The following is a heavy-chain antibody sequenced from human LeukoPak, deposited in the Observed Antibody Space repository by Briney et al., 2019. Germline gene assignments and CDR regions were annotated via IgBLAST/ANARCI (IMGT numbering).Heavy chain of an antibody. CDR1: GYTFTSYY. Sequence: ASVKVSCKASGYTFTSYYMHWVRQAPGQGLEWMGWISAYNGNTNYAQKLQGRVTMTTDTSTSTAYMELRSLRSDDTAVYYCAREAAAFPDYWGQGTLVTVSS. CDR3: AREAAAFPDY. J-gene: IGHJ4*02. D-gene: IGHD6-13*01. V-gene: IGHV1-18*04. CDR2: ISAYNGNT.